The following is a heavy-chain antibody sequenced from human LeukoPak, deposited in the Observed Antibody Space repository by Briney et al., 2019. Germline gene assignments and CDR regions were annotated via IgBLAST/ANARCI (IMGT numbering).Heavy chain of an antibody. CDR3: ARAPTISSYYDFWSGPLYYYMDV. J-gene: IGHJ6*03. CDR1: GYTFTGYY. V-gene: IGHV1-2*02. Sequence: WASVKVSCKASGYTFTGYYMHWVRQAPGQGLEWMGWINPNSGGTNYAQKFQGRVTMTRDTSISTAYMELSSLRSEDTAVYYCARAPTISSYYDFWSGPLYYYMDVWGKGTTVTVSS. D-gene: IGHD3-3*01. CDR2: INPNSGGT.